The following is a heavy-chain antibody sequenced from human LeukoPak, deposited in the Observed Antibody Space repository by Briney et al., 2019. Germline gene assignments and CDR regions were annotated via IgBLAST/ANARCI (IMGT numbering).Heavy chain of an antibody. J-gene: IGHJ4*02. CDR1: GFTFSTYA. V-gene: IGHV3-23*01. CDR3: ARQVGYCSKGNCYFDY. CDR2: IRGSGGST. Sequence: GGSLRLYCAGSGFTFSTYAMSWVRQAPGNCLEWVSAIRGSGGSTYSADSVRGRFTISRDNSKNTLYLQVNNLRAEDTALYYCARQVGYCSKGNCYFDYWGQGTLVTVSS. D-gene: IGHD2-2*01.